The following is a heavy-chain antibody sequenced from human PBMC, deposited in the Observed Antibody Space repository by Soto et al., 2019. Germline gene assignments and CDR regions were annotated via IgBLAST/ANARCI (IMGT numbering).Heavy chain of an antibody. CDR2: IWYDGSIK. CDR3: ARDGGRGYDSSGCADY. J-gene: IGHJ4*02. V-gene: IGHV3-33*01. D-gene: IGHD3-22*01. Sequence: GGSLRLSCAASGFTFSSYGMHWVRQAPGKGLEWVAVIWYDGSIKYYADSVKGRFTISRDNSKNTLYLQMNSLRAEDTAVYYCARDGGRGYDSSGCADYWGQGTLVTVSS. CDR1: GFTFSSYG.